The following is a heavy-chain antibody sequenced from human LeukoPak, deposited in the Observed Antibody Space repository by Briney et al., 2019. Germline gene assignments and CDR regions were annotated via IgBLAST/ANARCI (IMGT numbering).Heavy chain of an antibody. CDR3: ARRIAAAGTNYYYGMDV. D-gene: IGHD6-13*01. J-gene: IGHJ6*02. CDR1: GGSISSYY. Sequence: SETLSLTCTVSGGSISSYYWSWIRQPPGKGLEWIGEINHSGSTNYNPSLKSRVTISVDTSKNQFSLKLSSVTAADTAVYYCARRIAAAGTNYYYGMDVWGQGTTVTVSS. CDR2: INHSGST. V-gene: IGHV4-34*01.